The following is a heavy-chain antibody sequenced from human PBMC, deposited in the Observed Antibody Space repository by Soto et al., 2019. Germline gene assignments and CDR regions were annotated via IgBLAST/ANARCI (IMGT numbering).Heavy chain of an antibody. J-gene: IGHJ4*02. D-gene: IGHD3-22*01. V-gene: IGHV3-30*03. CDR2: ISSDGHHQ. CDR3: SRGTYYPQSSGLHADY. CDR1: GFSFNDYA. Sequence: QVQLVESGGGEVQPGGSLRVSCATSGFSFNDYAMYWVRQAPGQGLEWVAIISSDGHHQFYLDNLRGRFTVSRDNSKNPLYLQMNSLRPEETAVYYCSRGTYYPQSSGLHADYWGPGTVVTVSS.